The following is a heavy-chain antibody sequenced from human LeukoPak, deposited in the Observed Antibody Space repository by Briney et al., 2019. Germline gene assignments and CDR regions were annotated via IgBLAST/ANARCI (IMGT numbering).Heavy chain of an antibody. J-gene: IGHJ3*02. D-gene: IGHD6-13*01. CDR3: ARVADIAAAGYRDAFDI. CDR1: GYTFTSYY. V-gene: IGHV1-46*01. Sequence: ASVKVSCKASGYTFTSYYMHWVRQAPGQGLEWMGIINPSGGSTSYAQKFQGRVTMTRDTFTSTVYMELSSLRSEDTAVYYCARVADIAAAGYRDAFDIWGQGTMVTVSS. CDR2: INPSGGST.